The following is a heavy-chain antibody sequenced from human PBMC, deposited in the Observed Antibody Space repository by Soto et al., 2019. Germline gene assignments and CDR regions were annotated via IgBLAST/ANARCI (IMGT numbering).Heavy chain of an antibody. Sequence: LRLSCAASGFTFSSYAMSWVRQAPGKGLEWVSAISGSGGTTYHADSVKGRFTISRDNSKNALYLQMNSLRAEDTAVYYCAKEGPQFSSGWYHFNYWGQGTLVTVSS. CDR1: GFTFSSYA. J-gene: IGHJ4*02. CDR2: ISGSGGTT. V-gene: IGHV3-23*01. D-gene: IGHD6-19*01. CDR3: AKEGPQFSSGWYHFNY.